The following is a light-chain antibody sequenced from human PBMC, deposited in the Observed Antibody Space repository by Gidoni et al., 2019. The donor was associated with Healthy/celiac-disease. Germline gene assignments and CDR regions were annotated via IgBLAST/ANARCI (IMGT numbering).Light chain of an antibody. V-gene: IGKV1-8*01. Sequence: AIRMTQSPSSISASIGDRVTITCRLSQGISSYLAWYQQKPEKAPKLLLYAASTLQSGVPSRFSGSGSGTDFTLTSSCLQSEDFATYYCQRYYSYLLTFGGGTKVEIK. CDR3: QRYYSYLLT. J-gene: IGKJ4*01. CDR1: QGISSY. CDR2: AAS.